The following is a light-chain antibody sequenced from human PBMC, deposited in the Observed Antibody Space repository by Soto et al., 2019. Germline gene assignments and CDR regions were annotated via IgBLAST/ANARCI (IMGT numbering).Light chain of an antibody. CDR1: QSINNY. CDR2: AAS. CDR3: QKYDNAPWT. V-gene: IGKV1-27*01. Sequence: DIQMTQSPSSLSSSVGARVTITCRASQSINNYFAWYQQRPGKVPRLLIYAASTLQSGVPSRYSSGVSGTDFTHSISSLQPEDVATYYCQKYDNAPWTFGRGTKVDIK. J-gene: IGKJ1*01.